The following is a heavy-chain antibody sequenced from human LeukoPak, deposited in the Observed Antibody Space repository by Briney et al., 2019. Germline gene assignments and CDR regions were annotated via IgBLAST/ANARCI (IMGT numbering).Heavy chain of an antibody. D-gene: IGHD3-9*01. CDR2: IYTSGST. CDR1: GASISSYY. CDR3: ARVDILTGYFDY. J-gene: IGHJ4*02. Sequence: SETLSLTCTVSGASISSYYWSWIRQPAGKGLEWIGRIYTSGSTNYNPSLKSRVTISVDTSKNQFSLKLSSVTAADTAVYYCARVDILTGYFDYWGQGTLVTVSS. V-gene: IGHV4-4*07.